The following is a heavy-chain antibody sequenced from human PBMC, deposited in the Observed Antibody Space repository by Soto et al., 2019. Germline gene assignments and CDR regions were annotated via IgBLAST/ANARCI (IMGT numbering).Heavy chain of an antibody. CDR3: TTARGDYRPADP. V-gene: IGHV3-15*01. J-gene: IGHJ5*02. Sequence: PGGSLRLSCAASGLSFSNAWMNWVRQAPGKGPEWVGRIKSSGDGGTTDYAAPVKGRFSISRDDSKSTLYLEMNSLKVDDTAVYYCTTARGDYRPADPRGQGTLVTVSS. CDR1: GLSFSNAW. CDR2: IKSSGDGGTT. D-gene: IGHD4-17*01.